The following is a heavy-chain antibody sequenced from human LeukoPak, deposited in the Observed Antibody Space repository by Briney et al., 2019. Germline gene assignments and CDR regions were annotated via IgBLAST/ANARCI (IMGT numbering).Heavy chain of an antibody. CDR2: IKQDGSEE. CDR3: ARERYYYDSIAYNHYFCGFDI. D-gene: IGHD3-22*01. J-gene: IGHJ3*02. CDR1: GFKFSDYW. Sequence: GSLRLSCAASGFKFSDYWMRWVRQAPGKGLEWVANIKQDGSEENYVDSLRGRFTISRDNAKNSIYLQMNSLRADDTAVYYCARERYYYDSIAYNHYFCGFDIWGRGTSVTVSS. V-gene: IGHV3-7*01.